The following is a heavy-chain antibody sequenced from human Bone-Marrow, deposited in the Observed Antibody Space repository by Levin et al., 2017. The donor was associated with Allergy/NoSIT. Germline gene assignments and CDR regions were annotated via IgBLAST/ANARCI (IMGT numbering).Heavy chain of an antibody. CDR2: IKSDGGMT. D-gene: IGHD5-18*01. CDR3: ARDSRGYSYGRMDV. J-gene: IGHJ6*02. V-gene: IGHV3-74*01. CDR1: GFTFSSHW. Sequence: PGESLKISCAASGFTFSSHWMHWVRQGPGKGLVWVSRIKSDGGMTDYADSVTGRFTISRDNAKNTLYLQMNSLRAEDTAVYYCARDSRGYSYGRMDVWGQGTTVTVSS.